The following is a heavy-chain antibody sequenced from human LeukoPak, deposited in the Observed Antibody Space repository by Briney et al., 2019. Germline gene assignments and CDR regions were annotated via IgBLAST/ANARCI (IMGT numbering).Heavy chain of an antibody. CDR2: TYYRSKWYK. J-gene: IGHJ1*01. V-gene: IGHV6-1*01. CDR1: GDSVSINSAT. Sequence: SQTLSLTCALSGDSVSINSATWNWIRQSPSRGLEWLGRTYYRSKWYKYYGVSVKSRITINPDTSKNQFSLQLNSVTPEDTAVYYCARGPSYFQHWGQGTLVTVSS. CDR3: ARGPSYFQH.